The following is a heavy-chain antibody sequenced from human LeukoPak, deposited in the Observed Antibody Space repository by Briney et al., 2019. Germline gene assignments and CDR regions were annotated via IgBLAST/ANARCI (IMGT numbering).Heavy chain of an antibody. CDR3: ARAVRGSSGHHPFDP. CDR2: ISGYNGDT. D-gene: IGHD3-22*01. CDR1: GYTFNTFG. Sequence: ASVRVSCKASGYTFNTFGVAWVRQAPGQGLEWMGWISGYNGDTDYAANLQGRVTLTTDTSTNTAYMELRSLRSDDAAVYYCARAVRGSSGHHPFDPWGQGTLVTVSS. V-gene: IGHV1-18*01. J-gene: IGHJ5*02.